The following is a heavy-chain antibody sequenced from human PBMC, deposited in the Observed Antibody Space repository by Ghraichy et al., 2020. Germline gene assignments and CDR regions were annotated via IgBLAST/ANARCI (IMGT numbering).Heavy chain of an antibody. CDR3: ARDSCSGSSCHFDS. V-gene: IGHV1-69*13. CDR1: GGTFRSDG. J-gene: IGHJ4*02. CDR2: ITPFLGPS. D-gene: IGHD2-15*01. Sequence: SVKVSCTASGGTFRSDGISWLRQAPGQGFQWMGGITPFLGPSMSAEKFQGRITLTADEPTSTVYMALTSLTSEDTAVYYCARDSCSGSSCHFDSWGQGTRVTVSS.